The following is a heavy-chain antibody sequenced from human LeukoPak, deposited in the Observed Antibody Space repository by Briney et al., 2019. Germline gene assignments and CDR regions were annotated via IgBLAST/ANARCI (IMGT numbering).Heavy chain of an antibody. CDR2: IWYDGSKK. Sequence: PGGSLRLSCAASGFSFSSYGMHWVRQAPGKGLEWVALIWYDGSKKYYADSVKGRFTISRDKSENTLYLQMTSLRAEDTAVFYCARLNGSYLDYWGQGTLVTVSS. J-gene: IGHJ4*02. D-gene: IGHD1-26*01. V-gene: IGHV3-33*01. CDR1: GFSFSSYG. CDR3: ARLNGSYLDY.